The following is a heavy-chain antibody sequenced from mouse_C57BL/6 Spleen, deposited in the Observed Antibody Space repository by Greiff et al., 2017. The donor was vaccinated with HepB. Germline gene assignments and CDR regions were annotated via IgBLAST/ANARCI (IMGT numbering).Heavy chain of an antibody. CDR1: GFTFSDYG. V-gene: IGHV5-17*01. J-gene: IGHJ4*01. CDR3: ARSTVVYYYAMDY. CDR2: ISSGSSTI. Sequence: EVQVVESGGGLVKPGGSLKLSCAASGFTFSDYGMHWVRQAPEKGLEWVAYISSGSSTIYYADTVKGRFTISRDNAKNTLFLQMTSLRSEDTAMYYCARSTVVYYYAMDYWGQGTSVTVSS. D-gene: IGHD1-1*01.